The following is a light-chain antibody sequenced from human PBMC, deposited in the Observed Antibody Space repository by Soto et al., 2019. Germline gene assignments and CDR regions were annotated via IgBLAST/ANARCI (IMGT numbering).Light chain of an antibody. CDR3: SSYTSSNTPI. Sequence: QSVLTQPSSVSGSPGQSITISCPGTSSDVGGYNYVSWYQQHPGKVPRLMIYDVSNRPSGVSNRFSGSKSGNTASLTISGLQAEDEADYYCSSYTSSNTPIFGGGTKVTVL. CDR2: DVS. CDR1: SSDVGGYNY. J-gene: IGLJ2*01. V-gene: IGLV2-14*03.